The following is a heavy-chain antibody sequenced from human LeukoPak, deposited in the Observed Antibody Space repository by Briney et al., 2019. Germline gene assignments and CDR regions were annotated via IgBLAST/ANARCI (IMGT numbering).Heavy chain of an antibody. CDR2: INPNSGGT. CDR3: AREIIVVVPAATTGPDY. CDR1: GYTFTGYY. Sequence: ASVKVSCKASGYTFTGYYMHLVRQAPGQGLEWMGWINPNSGGTNYAQKFQGRVTMTRDTSISTAYMELSRLRSDDTAVYYCAREIIVVVPAATTGPDYWGQGTLVTVSS. J-gene: IGHJ4*02. D-gene: IGHD2-2*01. V-gene: IGHV1-2*02.